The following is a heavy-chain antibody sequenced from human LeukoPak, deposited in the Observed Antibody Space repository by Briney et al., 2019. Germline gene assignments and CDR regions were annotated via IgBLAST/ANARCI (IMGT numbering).Heavy chain of an antibody. CDR2: IWYDGSNK. D-gene: IGHD3-22*01. CDR1: GFTFSSYG. V-gene: IGHV3-33*01. J-gene: IGHJ5*02. Sequence: GGSLRLSCAASGFTFSSYGMHWVRQAPGKGLEWVAVIWYDGSNKYYADSVKGRFTISRDNAKNSLFLQVNSLRAEDTAVYYCARKLYYYNSGGSVGHAGWFDPWGQGTLVTVSS. CDR3: ARKLYYYNSGGSVGHAGWFDP.